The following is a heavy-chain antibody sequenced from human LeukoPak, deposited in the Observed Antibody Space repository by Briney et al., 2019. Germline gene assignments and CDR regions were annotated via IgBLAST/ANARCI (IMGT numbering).Heavy chain of an antibody. CDR3: ARAKQTFTMVRGVIIIIQGSAFDI. D-gene: IGHD3-10*01. Sequence: SETLSLTCTVSGYSISSGYYWGWIRQPPGKGLEWIGSIYHSGSTDYNPSLKSRVTISVDTSKNQFSLKLSSVTAADTAVYYCARAKQTFTMVRGVIIIIQGSAFDIWGQGTMVTVSS. V-gene: IGHV4-38-2*02. CDR1: GYSISSGYY. CDR2: IYHSGST. J-gene: IGHJ3*02.